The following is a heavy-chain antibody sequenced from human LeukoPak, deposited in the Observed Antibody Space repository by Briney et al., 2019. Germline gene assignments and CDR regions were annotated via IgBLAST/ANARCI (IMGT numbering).Heavy chain of an antibody. CDR1: GFTFSSSA. J-gene: IGHJ4*02. V-gene: IGHV3-23*01. CDR2: ISGSGGST. D-gene: IGHD3-22*01. Sequence: GGSLRLSCAASGFTFSSSAMSWVRQAPGKGLEWVSSISGSGGSTYYADSVKGRFTISRDNSKNTLYLQMNSLRAEDTAVYYCAKCSAYYFDSSLSDYFDYWGQGTLVTVSS. CDR3: AKCSAYYFDSSLSDYFDY.